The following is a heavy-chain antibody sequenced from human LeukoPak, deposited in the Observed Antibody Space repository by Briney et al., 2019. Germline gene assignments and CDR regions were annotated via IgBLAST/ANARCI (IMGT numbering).Heavy chain of an antibody. D-gene: IGHD6-6*01. CDR1: GFTFSSYS. Sequence: PGGSLRLSCAASGFTFSSYSMNWVRQAPGKGLEWVSSISSGSSYIYYADSVKGRFTISRDNAKNSLYLQMNSLRAEDTAVYYCARAGGWGYSSSSGYYFDYWGQGTLVTVSS. CDR3: ARAGGWGYSSSSGYYFDY. V-gene: IGHV3-21*01. J-gene: IGHJ4*02. CDR2: ISSGSSYI.